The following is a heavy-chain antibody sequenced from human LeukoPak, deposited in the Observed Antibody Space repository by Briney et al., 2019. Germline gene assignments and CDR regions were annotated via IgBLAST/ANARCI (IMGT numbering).Heavy chain of an antibody. J-gene: IGHJ5*02. CDR2: IYTSGST. V-gene: IGHV4-4*07. CDR3: ARGDDPYYYGSGSYYNPWFDP. CDR1: GGSISSYY. Sequence: PSETLSLTCTVSGGSISSYYWSWIRQPAGKGLEWIGRIYTSGSTNYNPSLKSRVTMSVDTSKNQFSLKLSSVTAADTAAYYCARGDDPYYYGSGSYYNPWFDPWGQGTLVTVSS. D-gene: IGHD3-10*01.